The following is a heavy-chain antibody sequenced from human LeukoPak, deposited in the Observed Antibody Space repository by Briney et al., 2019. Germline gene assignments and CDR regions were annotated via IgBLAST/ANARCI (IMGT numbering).Heavy chain of an antibody. CDR3: AREVGAIDL. CDR2: INSDGSIT. D-gene: IGHD1-26*01. Sequence: PGGSLRLSCAASGFSFSGYWMHWVRQIPGKGLVWVSHINSDGSITNYADSVKGRFTISRDNAKNTLYLQMNSLRAEDTAVYYCAREVGAIDLWGQGTLVTVSS. CDR1: GFSFSGYW. J-gene: IGHJ5*02. V-gene: IGHV3-74*01.